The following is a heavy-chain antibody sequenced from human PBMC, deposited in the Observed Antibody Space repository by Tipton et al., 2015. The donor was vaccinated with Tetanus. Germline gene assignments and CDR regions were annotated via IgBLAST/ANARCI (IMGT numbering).Heavy chain of an antibody. CDR1: GFTFGNYD. Sequence: SLRLSCAAPGFTFGNYDMDPVRQATPKGLEWVSGISVRVRQHSSSPPVKGRFSISRDNSKNTVYLQMNSLRDEDTAVYYCAKDPASRGWFDPWGQGTLVSVSS. J-gene: IGHJ5*02. CDR3: AKDPASRGWFDP. V-gene: IGHV3-23*01. CDR2: ISVRVRQH.